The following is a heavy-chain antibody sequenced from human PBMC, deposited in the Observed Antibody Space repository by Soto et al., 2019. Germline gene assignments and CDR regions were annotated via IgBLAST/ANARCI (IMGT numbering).Heavy chain of an antibody. CDR3: VSWVSAYFEF. CDR2: INANAIDT. D-gene: IGHD2-8*01. CDR1: GFIFGNHG. Sequence: GSLRLSCAASGFIFGNHGMTWVRQAPGRALEWVSTINANAIDTHYADSVKGRFTISRDNSKSTLDLQMNSLRAEDTAIYYCVSWVSAYFEFWGPEALVKVCS. J-gene: IGHJ4*02. V-gene: IGHV3-23*01.